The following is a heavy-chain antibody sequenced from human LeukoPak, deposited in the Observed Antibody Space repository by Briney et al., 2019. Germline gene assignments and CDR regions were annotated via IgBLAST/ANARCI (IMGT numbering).Heavy chain of an antibody. CDR1: GFTFSSYG. J-gene: IGHJ3*02. Sequence: GGSLRLSCAASGFTFSSYGMHWVRQAPGKGLEWVAVISYDGSNKYYADSVKGRFAIPRDNSKNTLYLQMNSLRAEDTAVYYCAKTPTSAFDIWGQGTMVTVSS. CDR2: ISYDGSNK. V-gene: IGHV3-30*18. D-gene: IGHD5-24*01. CDR3: AKTPTSAFDI.